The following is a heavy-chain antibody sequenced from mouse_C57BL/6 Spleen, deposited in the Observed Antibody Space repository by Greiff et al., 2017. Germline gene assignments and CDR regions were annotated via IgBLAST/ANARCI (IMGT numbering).Heavy chain of an antibody. V-gene: IGHV1-50*01. CDR1: GYTFTSYW. D-gene: IGHD1-1*01. CDR3: ARDYGSSARYFDD. Sequence: VQLQQPGAELVKPGASVKLSCKASGYTFTSYWMQWVKQRPGQGLEWIGEIDPSDSYTNYNQKFKGKATLTADTSSSTAYMQLSSLTSEDSAVYDGARDYGSSARYFDDWGKGTTVTVSS. CDR2: IDPSDSYT. J-gene: IGHJ1*03.